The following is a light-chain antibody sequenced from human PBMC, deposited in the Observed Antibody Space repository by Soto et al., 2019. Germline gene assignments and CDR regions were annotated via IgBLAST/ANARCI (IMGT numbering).Light chain of an antibody. Sequence: QSVLTQPPSASGTPGQRVTISCSGSTSNIGSNSVNWYQQFPGTAPKLLIYSSDKRPSGVPDRFSGSKSGTSASLAISGLQSEDEADYFCAAWDDSLDGLVFGGGTKVTGL. CDR1: TSNIGSNS. CDR2: SSD. CDR3: AAWDDSLDGLV. J-gene: IGLJ2*01. V-gene: IGLV1-44*01.